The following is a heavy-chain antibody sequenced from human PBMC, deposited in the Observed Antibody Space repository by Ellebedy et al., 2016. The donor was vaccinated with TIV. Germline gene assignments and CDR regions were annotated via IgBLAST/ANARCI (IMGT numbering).Heavy chain of an antibody. Sequence: PGGSLRLSCVDSGLTFSRYWMSWVRQTPGRGLEWVANIKQDGSDKNYVDSVKGRFTISRDNAKNSLYLQMNSLSADDTAVYYCARGSGYCSSTSCSGETDWGQGTLVTVSS. J-gene: IGHJ4*02. CDR1: GLTFSRYW. CDR2: IKQDGSDK. V-gene: IGHV3-7*03. CDR3: ARGSGYCSSTSCSGETD. D-gene: IGHD2-2*01.